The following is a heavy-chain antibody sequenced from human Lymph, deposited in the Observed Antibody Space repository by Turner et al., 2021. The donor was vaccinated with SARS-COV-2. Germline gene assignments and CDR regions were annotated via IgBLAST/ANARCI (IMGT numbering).Heavy chain of an antibody. V-gene: IGHV3-53*01. CDR1: GLTVSSNY. J-gene: IGHJ6*02. CDR2: IYSAGST. Sequence: EVQLVESGGGLIQPGGSLRLSCAASGLTVSSNYMSWVRQAPGKGLEWVSLIYSAGSTYYADSVKGRFTISRDNSKNTLYLQMNSLRAEDTALYYCARDLYYYGMDVWGQGTTDTVSS. CDR3: ARDLYYYGMDV.